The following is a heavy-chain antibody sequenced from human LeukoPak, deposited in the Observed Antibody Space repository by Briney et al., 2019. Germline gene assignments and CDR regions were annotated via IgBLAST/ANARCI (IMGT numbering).Heavy chain of an antibody. CDR1: GYRFSNYG. CDR2: ISDYNGNT. D-gene: IGHD3-3*01. CDR3: ARDFGEWLLSPNWFDP. Sequence: ASLKVSCKASGYRFSNYGINWMRQAPGQVLKWMGWISDYNGNTNYAQKFQGRVIMTADTSTSTAYMELRSLRSDDTAVYYCARDFGEWLLSPNWFDPWGQGTLVTVSS. J-gene: IGHJ5*02. V-gene: IGHV1-18*01.